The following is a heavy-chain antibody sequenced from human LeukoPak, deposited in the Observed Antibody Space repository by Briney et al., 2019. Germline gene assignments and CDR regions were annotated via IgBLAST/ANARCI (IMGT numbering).Heavy chain of an antibody. CDR1: GGSVSSGSYY. D-gene: IGHD3-22*01. V-gene: IGHV4-61*01. J-gene: IGHJ3*02. CDR3: AREADSLTAYSYYYDSSGYNTAPFDM. CDR2: IYYSGST. Sequence: PSETLSLTCTVSGGSVSSGSYYWSWIRQPPGKGLEWIGYIYYSGSTNYNPSLKSRVTISVDTSKNQFSLKLSSVTAADTAVYYCAREADSLTAYSYYYDSSGYNTAPFDMWGQGTMVTVSS.